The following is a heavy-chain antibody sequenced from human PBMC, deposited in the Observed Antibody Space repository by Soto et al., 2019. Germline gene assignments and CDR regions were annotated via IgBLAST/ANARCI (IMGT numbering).Heavy chain of an antibody. CDR2: INAGNGST. Sequence: ASVKVSCKASGYTFTSYAMHWVRQAPGQRLEWMGWINAGNGSTKYSQKFQGRVTITRDTSASTAYMELSSLRSEDTAVYYCARGGEWELLINYYGMDVWGQGTTVTVSS. V-gene: IGHV1-3*01. CDR3: ARGGEWELLINYYGMDV. D-gene: IGHD1-26*01. J-gene: IGHJ6*02. CDR1: GYTFTSYA.